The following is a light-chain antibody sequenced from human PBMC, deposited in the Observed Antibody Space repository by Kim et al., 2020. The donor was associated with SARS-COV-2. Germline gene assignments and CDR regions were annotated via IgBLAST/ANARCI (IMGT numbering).Light chain of an antibody. Sequence: GQRVTISCSGSDFSIGNNYVSWYQKLPGAAPKLIIYDNDKRPSGIPVRFSASKSGTAATLGITGLQTGDEADYYCRTWDTSLTVYVFGTGTKVTVL. CDR3: RTWDTSLTVYV. CDR1: DFSIGNNY. V-gene: IGLV1-51*01. CDR2: DND. J-gene: IGLJ1*01.